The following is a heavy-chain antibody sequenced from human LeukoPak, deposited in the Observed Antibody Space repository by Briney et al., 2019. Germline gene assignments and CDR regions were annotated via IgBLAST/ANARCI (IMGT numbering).Heavy chain of an antibody. Sequence: ASVKVSCKASGYTFTRYDINWVRQATGQGLEWMGWMNPNSGNTGYAQKFQGRVTITRNTSISTAYMELSSLRSEDTAVYYCGRGIVVVPAAISGAFDIWGQGTMVTVSS. CDR2: MNPNSGNT. J-gene: IGHJ3*02. CDR3: GRGIVVVPAAISGAFDI. CDR1: GYTFTRYD. V-gene: IGHV1-8*03. D-gene: IGHD2-2*02.